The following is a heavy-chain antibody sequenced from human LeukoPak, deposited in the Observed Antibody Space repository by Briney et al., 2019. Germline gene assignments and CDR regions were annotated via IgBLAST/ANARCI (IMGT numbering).Heavy chain of an antibody. CDR3: ARDDDRAFDI. J-gene: IGHJ3*02. D-gene: IGHD3-16*01. Sequence: SETLSLTCTVSGGSVSSGSYYWSWIRQPPGKGLEWIGNIYYSGSTNYNPSLKSRVTISVDTSKNQFSLKLSSVTAADTAVYYCARDDDRAFDIWGQGTMVTVSS. V-gene: IGHV4-61*01. CDR2: IYYSGST. CDR1: GGSVSSGSYY.